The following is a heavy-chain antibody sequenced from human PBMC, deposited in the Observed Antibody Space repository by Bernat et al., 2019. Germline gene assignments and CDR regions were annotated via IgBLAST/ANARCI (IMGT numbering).Heavy chain of an antibody. V-gene: IGHV3-43*02. D-gene: IGHD6-19*01. CDR3: AKDIGITVTGTTRFDY. Sequence: VQLVESGGGVVQPGGSLRLSCAASGFTFDDYAIHWVRQAPGKGLEWVSLISGDGGSTYYADSVKGRFTISRDNSKNSLYLQMNSLRTEDTALYYCAKDIGITVTGTTRFDYWGQGTLVTVSS. CDR2: ISGDGGST. CDR1: GFTFDDYA. J-gene: IGHJ4*02.